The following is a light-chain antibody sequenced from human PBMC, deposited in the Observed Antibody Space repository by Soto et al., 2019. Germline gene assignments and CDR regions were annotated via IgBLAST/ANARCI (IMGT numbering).Light chain of an antibody. V-gene: IGKV3-15*01. J-gene: IGKJ1*01. Sequence: EIVMTQSPATLSVSPGERATLSCRASQSVSSNLAWYQQKPGQAPRLLIYGASTRATGIPARFSGSGSGTEFTLTISSLQSGDFAVYYCQQYNNWPPGRTFGQGTKVEIK. CDR3: QQYNNWPPGRT. CDR2: GAS. CDR1: QSVSSN.